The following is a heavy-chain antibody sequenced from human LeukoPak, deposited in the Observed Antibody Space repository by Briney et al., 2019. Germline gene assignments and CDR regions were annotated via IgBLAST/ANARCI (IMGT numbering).Heavy chain of an antibody. CDR1: GGSISSSSYY. J-gene: IGHJ6*03. CDR2: INHSGST. D-gene: IGHD6-25*01. Sequence: NPSETLSLTCTVSGGSISSSSYYWGWIRQPPGKGLEWIGEINHSGSTNYNPSLKSRVTISVDTSKNQFSLKLSSVTAADTAVYYCARSQRLRQSYYYYMDVWGKGTTVTISS. CDR3: ARSQRLRQSYYYYMDV. V-gene: IGHV4-39*07.